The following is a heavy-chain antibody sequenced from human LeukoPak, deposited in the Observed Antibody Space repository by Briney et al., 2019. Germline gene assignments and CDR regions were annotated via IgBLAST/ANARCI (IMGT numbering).Heavy chain of an antibody. CDR1: GYTFTGYY. V-gene: IGHV1-2*02. CDR3: ARSDSSSWHLDY. CDR2: INPNSGGT. J-gene: IGHJ4*02. Sequence: AAVKVSCKASGYTFTGYYMHWVRQAPGQGLEWMGWINPNSGGTNYAQKFQGRVTMTRDTSISTAYMELSRLRSDDTAVYYCARSDSSSWHLDYWGQGTLVTVSS. D-gene: IGHD6-13*01.